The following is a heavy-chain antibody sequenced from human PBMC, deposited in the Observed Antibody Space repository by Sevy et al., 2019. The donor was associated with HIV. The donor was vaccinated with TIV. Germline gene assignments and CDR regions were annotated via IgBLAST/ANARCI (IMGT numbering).Heavy chain of an antibody. CDR2: ISKEGTNK. V-gene: IGHV3-30-3*01. J-gene: IGHJ4*02. CDR3: ARDPHAVPHWGSFDS. D-gene: IGHD3-16*01. Sequence: GGSLRLPCEASGFTFTRYAFHWVRQAPGKGLEWVAVISKEGTNKYYIDSVKGRFTISRDNSRNTLFLQMERLRAEDTAMYFCARDPHAVPHWGSFDSWGQGTLVTVSS. CDR1: GFTFTRYA.